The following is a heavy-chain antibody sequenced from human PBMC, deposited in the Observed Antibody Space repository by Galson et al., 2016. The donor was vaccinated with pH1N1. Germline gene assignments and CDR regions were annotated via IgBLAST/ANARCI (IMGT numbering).Heavy chain of an antibody. CDR3: ARDSAHDGKINDGLDV. CDR2: LWLDGSNE. D-gene: IGHD4-23*01. CDR1: GFDFSQYG. V-gene: IGHV3-33*01. J-gene: IGHJ6*02. Sequence: SLRLSCAASGFDFSQYGMHWIRQAPGLGLEWVAFLWLDGSNEFYIDSVKGRFTITRDNSKNILYLQMRSLRDEDTAFYYCARDSAHDGKINDGLDVWGQGTRVTVSS.